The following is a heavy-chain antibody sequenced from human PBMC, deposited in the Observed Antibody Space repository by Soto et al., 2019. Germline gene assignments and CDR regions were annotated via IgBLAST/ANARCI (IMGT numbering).Heavy chain of an antibody. CDR2: IIPIFGTA. V-gene: IGHV1-69*13. CDR3: ARDNLGVVTMVRGPTLQDYYCSGMDV. J-gene: IGHJ6*02. CDR1: GGTFSSYA. D-gene: IGHD3-10*01. Sequence: SVKVSCNASGGTFSSYAISWVRQAPGQGLEWMGGIIPIFGTANYAQKFQGRVTITADESTSTAYMELSSLRSEDTAVYYCARDNLGVVTMVRGPTLQDYYCSGMDVWGQ.